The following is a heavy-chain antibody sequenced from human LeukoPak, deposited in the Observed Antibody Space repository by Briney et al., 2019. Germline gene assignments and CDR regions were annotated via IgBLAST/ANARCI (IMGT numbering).Heavy chain of an antibody. CDR1: GGSFSGYY. D-gene: IGHD2-15*01. CDR2: IYYSGST. V-gene: IGHV4-59*01. CDR3: ARSIGYCSGGSCSNWFDP. J-gene: IGHJ5*02. Sequence: SETLSLTCAVYGGSFSGYYWSWIRQPPGKGLEWIGYIYYSGSTNYNPSLKSRVTISVDTSKNQFSLKLSSVTAADTAVYYCARSIGYCSGGSCSNWFDPWGQGTLVTVSS.